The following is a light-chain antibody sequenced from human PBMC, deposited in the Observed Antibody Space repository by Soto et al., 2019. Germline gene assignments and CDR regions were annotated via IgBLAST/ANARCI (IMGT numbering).Light chain of an antibody. CDR3: QQYNSYPRT. V-gene: IGKV1-5*03. CDR1: QSFSSW. J-gene: IGKJ1*01. Sequence: DIQMTQSPSTLSASVGDRVTITCRASQSFSSWLAWYQQKPGKAPKLLIYKASTLESGVPSRFSGSGSGTEFTLTISSLQPDDFATYHCQQYNSYPRTFGQGTKVEVK. CDR2: KAS.